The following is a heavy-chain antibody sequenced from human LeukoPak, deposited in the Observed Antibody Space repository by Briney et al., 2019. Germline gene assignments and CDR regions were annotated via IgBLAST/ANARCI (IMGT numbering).Heavy chain of an antibody. CDR2: ISGFNT. D-gene: IGHD2-8*01. CDR3: AKDVCTRPRCLLYFDS. J-gene: IGHJ4*02. V-gene: IGHV3-23*01. Sequence: GGSLRLSCTTSGFAFSNYAMNWVRQAPGKGPEWVSGISGFNTYYADSVEGRFTIFRDNSKNVLYLQMDRLRAEDTAVYSCAKDVCTRPRCLLYFDSWGQGTLVTVSS. CDR1: GFAFSNYA.